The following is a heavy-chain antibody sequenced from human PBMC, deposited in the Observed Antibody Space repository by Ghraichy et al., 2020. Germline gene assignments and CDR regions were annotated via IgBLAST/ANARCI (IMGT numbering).Heavy chain of an antibody. V-gene: IGHV4-4*07. CDR2: ISPSGSA. J-gene: IGHJ4*02. D-gene: IGHD5-18*01. CDR1: GGSISGSSY. CDR3: AGNGYRFFDY. Sequence: SETLSLTCTVSGGSISGSSYWSWIRQPAGKGLEWIGRISPSGSANYNPSLKSRVTMSVDTSKNQFSLKLTSVTAADTAFYYCAGNGYRFFDYWGQGTLVTVSS.